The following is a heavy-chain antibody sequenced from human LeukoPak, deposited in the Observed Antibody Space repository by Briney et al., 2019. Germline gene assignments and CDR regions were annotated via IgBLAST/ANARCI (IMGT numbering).Heavy chain of an antibody. D-gene: IGHD6-6*01. J-gene: IGHJ4*02. CDR1: GFTFSSSA. CDR2: ISRTGGDT. V-gene: IGHV3-23*01. Sequence: GGSLRLSCGASGFTFSSSAMCWVRQVPGKGLEWVSGISRTGGDTYYADSVKGRFTISGDTSKNTLFLQMNSLRAEDTAVYYCAKEVRPNDYWGQGTLVTVSS. CDR3: AKEVRPNDY.